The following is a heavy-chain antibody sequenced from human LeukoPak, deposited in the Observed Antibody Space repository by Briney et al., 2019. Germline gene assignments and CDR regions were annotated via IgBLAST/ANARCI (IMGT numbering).Heavy chain of an antibody. CDR1: GFTFSSFA. CDR3: AKEGLVTAPFDS. D-gene: IGHD5-18*01. Sequence: GGSLRLSCAASGFTFSSFAMNGVRQAPGKGLEWVSTVSGSGGSTYSADSVKGRFTISRDNSKTTVFLHMNSLRAEDTAVYYCAKEGLVTAPFDSWGQGTLVTVSS. CDR2: VSGSGGST. V-gene: IGHV3-23*01. J-gene: IGHJ4*02.